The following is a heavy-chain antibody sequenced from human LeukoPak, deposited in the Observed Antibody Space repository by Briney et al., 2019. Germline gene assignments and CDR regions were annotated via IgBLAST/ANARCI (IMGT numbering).Heavy chain of an antibody. J-gene: IGHJ3*02. Sequence: ASVKVSCKVSGYTLTGLSMHWVRQAPGKGLEWMGGFDPEDGETIYAQKFQGRVTMTEDTSTDTAYMELSSLRSEDTAVYYCATDQYYYDSSGYPRALYAFDIWGQGTMVTVSS. CDR3: ATDQYYYDSSGYPRALYAFDI. CDR2: FDPEDGET. CDR1: GYTLTGLS. V-gene: IGHV1-24*01. D-gene: IGHD3-22*01.